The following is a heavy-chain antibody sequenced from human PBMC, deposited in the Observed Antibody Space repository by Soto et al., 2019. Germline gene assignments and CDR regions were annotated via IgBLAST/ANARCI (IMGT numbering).Heavy chain of an antibody. CDR2: ISSSSSYI. CDR1: GFTFSSYS. CDR3: ASAYDYSNYVCHH. D-gene: IGHD4-4*01. V-gene: IGHV3-21*01. J-gene: IGHJ5*02. Sequence: GGSLRLSCAASGFTFSSYSMNWVRQAPGKGLEWVSSISSSSSYIYYADSVKGRFTISRDNAKNSLYLQMNSLRAEDTAVYYCASAYDYSNYVCHHWGQGTLVTVSS.